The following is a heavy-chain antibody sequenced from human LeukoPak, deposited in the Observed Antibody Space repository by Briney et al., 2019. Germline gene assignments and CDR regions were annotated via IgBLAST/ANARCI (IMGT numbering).Heavy chain of an antibody. CDR1: GGSFSGYY. D-gene: IGHD6-13*01. CDR3: ARHWGIAAAGTYYYYYMDV. Sequence: PSETLSLTCAVYGGSFSGYYWSWIRQPPGKGLEWIGEINHSGSNNYNPSLKSRVTISVDTSKNQFSLKLSSVTAADTAVYYCARHWGIAAAGTYYYYYMDVWGKGTTVTISS. V-gene: IGHV4-34*01. J-gene: IGHJ6*03. CDR2: INHSGSN.